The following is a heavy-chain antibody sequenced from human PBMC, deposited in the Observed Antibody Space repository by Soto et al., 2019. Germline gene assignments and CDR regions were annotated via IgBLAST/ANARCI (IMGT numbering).Heavy chain of an antibody. CDR3: VQGDSTAHQTLDS. V-gene: IGHV3-30*03. J-gene: IGHJ4*02. Sequence: QVQLVESGGGVVQPGRSLRLSCAASGFIFRNFGMHWFRRAPGKGLEWVATISGDGNDKYYPDSMKGRFTISRDNFNNTLYLQLNSLRPEDTAVYHCVQGDSTAHQTLDSWGQGVLVTVSS. D-gene: IGHD2-2*01. CDR1: GFIFRNFG. CDR2: ISGDGNDK.